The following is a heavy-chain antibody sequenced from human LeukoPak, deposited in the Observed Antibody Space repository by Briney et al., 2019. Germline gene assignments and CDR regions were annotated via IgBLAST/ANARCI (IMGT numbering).Heavy chain of an antibody. J-gene: IGHJ4*02. CDR1: GFTFSSYG. V-gene: IGHV3-23*01. Sequence: GGSLRLSCAASGFTFSSYGMSGVRQAPGEGLEWVSSISGSGGSTYYADSVKGRFTLSRDNSKNTLYLQMNSLRAEDTAVYYCAKDYVVRWELPGLFDYWGQGTLVTVSS. CDR2: ISGSGGST. CDR3: AKDYVVRWELPGLFDY. D-gene: IGHD1-26*01.